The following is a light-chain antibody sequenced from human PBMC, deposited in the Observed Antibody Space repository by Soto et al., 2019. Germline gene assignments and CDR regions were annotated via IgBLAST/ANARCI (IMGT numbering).Light chain of an antibody. CDR2: GAS. V-gene: IGKV3-15*01. Sequence: EIVMTQSPATLSVSPGERATLSCRASQSVSSNLAWYQQKPGQAPRLLIYGASTRATGIPARFCGSGSGTAVTLTINSLLSEDSSVYYCQQYNNRSPFTFGRGTKVEIK. CDR3: QQYNNRSPFT. CDR1: QSVSSN. J-gene: IGKJ3*01.